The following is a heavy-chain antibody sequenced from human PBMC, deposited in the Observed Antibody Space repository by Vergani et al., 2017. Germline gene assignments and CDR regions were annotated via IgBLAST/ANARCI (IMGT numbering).Heavy chain of an antibody. CDR1: GFTSSYSS. CDR2: ISYDGTQK. CDR3: ATKSCGTPGCQIGYFME. V-gene: IGHV3-30*03. Sequence: QVHLVESGGGVVQPGRSLRLSCVVSGFTSSYSSMHWVRQAPGKGLEWVAVISYDGTQKYYADSVKGLFTISRDNSKSTLYLQMNSLRTEDTAVYYCATKSCGTPGCQIGYFMEWGQGTLVTVSS. D-gene: IGHD1-1*01. J-gene: IGHJ1*01.